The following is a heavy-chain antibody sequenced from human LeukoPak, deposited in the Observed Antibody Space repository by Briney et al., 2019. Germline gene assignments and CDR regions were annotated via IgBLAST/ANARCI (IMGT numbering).Heavy chain of an antibody. D-gene: IGHD3-22*01. J-gene: IGHJ4*02. CDR2: INKDGSVK. V-gene: IGHV3-7*01. CDR3: ATSDDSSGCD. Sequence: GGSLRLSCAASGFTFSNYWMSWVRQARGKGLQWVANINKDGSVKYYVESVKGGFTISRDNAKNSVYLQMNSLRAEDTAVYYCATSDDSSGCDWGQGTLVTVSS. CDR1: GFTFSNYW.